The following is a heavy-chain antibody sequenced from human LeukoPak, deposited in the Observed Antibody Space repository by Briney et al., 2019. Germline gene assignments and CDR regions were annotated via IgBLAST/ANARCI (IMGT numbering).Heavy chain of an antibody. CDR1: GGSFSSSDYY. CDR3: AREWGELLSFDY. J-gene: IGHJ4*02. CDR2: IYYSGST. V-gene: IGHV4-39*07. D-gene: IGHD1-26*01. Sequence: SETLSLTCTVSGGSFSSSDYYWGWIRQPPGKGLEWIGNIYYSGSTYYNASLQSRVTISIDTSKNQFSLKLSSVTAADTAVYYCAREWGELLSFDYWGQGTLVTVSS.